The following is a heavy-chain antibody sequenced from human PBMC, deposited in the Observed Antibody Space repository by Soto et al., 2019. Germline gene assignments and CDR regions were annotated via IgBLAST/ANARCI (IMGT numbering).Heavy chain of an antibody. D-gene: IGHD3-3*01. CDR2: INHSGST. CDR3: ARGMYYDFWSGSKYYYYYLGV. CDR1: GGSFSGYY. J-gene: IGHJ6*03. V-gene: IGHV4-34*01. Sequence: SETLSLTCAVYGGSFSGYYWSWSRQPPGKGLEWIGEINHSGSTNYNPSLKSRVTISVDTSKNQFSLKLSSVTAPDTAVYYCARGMYYDFWSGSKYYYYYLGVWGKGTTVPVSS.